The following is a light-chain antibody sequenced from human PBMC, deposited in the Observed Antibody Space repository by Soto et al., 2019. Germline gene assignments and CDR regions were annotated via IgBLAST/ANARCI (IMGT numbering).Light chain of an antibody. CDR2: AAS. CDR3: QKYNSAPFT. V-gene: IGKV1-27*01. J-gene: IGKJ4*01. CDR1: QDINNF. Sequence: DIQMTQSPSSLYASVGDRVTIACRTSQDINNFLAWYQQKPGKVPWLLIYAASTLQSGVPSRFSGSGSGTDFTLTISGLQPEDVATYYCQKYNSAPFTFGGGNNVEIK.